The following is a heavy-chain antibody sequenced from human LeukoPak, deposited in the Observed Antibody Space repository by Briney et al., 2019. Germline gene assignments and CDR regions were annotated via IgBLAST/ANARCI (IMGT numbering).Heavy chain of an antibody. Sequence: GRSLRLSCAASGFTFSSYAMHWVRQAPGKGLEWVAVISYDGSNKYYADSVKGRFTISRDNSKNTLYLQMNGLRAEDTAVYYCAREAGTGDYYYGMDVWGQGTTVTVSS. V-gene: IGHV3-30-3*01. CDR3: AREAGTGDYYYGMDV. D-gene: IGHD6-19*01. CDR1: GFTFSSYA. J-gene: IGHJ6*02. CDR2: ISYDGSNK.